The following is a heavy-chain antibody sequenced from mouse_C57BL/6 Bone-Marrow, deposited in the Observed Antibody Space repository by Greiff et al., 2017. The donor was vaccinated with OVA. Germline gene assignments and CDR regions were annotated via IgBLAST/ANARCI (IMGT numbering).Heavy chain of an antibody. Sequence: QVQLKESGAELARPGASVKLSCKASGYTFTSYGISWVKQRTGQGLEWIGEIYPRSGNTYYNEKFKGKATLTADKSSSTAYMELRSLTSEDSAVYFCARWGLRRWYYAMDYWGQGTSVTVSS. CDR1: GYTFTSYG. V-gene: IGHV1-81*01. J-gene: IGHJ4*01. CDR2: IYPRSGNT. D-gene: IGHD2-4*01. CDR3: ARWGLRRWYYAMDY.